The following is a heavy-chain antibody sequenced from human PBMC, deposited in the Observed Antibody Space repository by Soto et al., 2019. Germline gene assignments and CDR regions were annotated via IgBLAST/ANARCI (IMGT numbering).Heavy chain of an antibody. CDR2: ITVYNSNT. Sequence: VQLVQSGAEVKKPGASVTVSCKASGYSFNNYAIAWVRQAPGQGLEWMGWITVYNSNTNYAEQVQDRVTMTTDTSTNTAYMELRSLKSDDTAAYFCARLFVRGVTIAFVDIGGQGTVVTVSS. CDR1: GYSFNNYA. J-gene: IGHJ4*02. V-gene: IGHV1-18*01. D-gene: IGHD3-10*01. CDR3: ARLFVRGVTIAFVDI.